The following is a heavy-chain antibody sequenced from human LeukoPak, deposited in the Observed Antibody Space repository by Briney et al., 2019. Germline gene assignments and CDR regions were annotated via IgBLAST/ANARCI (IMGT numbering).Heavy chain of an antibody. J-gene: IGHJ4*02. CDR3: ARSMVRAVTQVASDY. CDR1: GYTYSDYG. V-gene: IGHV1-18*01. CDR2: ISTYNGNT. D-gene: IGHD3-10*01. Sequence: GASVKVSCKASGYTYSDYGISWVRQAPGQGLEWMGWISTYNGNTIYAEKLQGRVTMTTDTSTSPAYMELRSLRCDDTAVYYCARSMVRAVTQVASDYWGQGTLVTVSS.